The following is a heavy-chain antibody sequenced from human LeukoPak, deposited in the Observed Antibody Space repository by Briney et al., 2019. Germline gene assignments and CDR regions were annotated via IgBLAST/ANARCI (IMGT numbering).Heavy chain of an antibody. D-gene: IGHD3-22*01. V-gene: IGHV3-48*04. J-gene: IGHJ2*01. CDR3: AKEGQYYYERSGYYSRAYWYFDL. CDR1: GFTFSNSA. CDR2: ISSSGSTI. Sequence: GSLRLSCAASGFTFSNSALSWVRQAPGKGLEWVSYISSSGSTIYYADSVKGRFTISRDNAKNSLYLQMNSLRAEDTAVYYCAKEGQYYYERSGYYSRAYWYFDLWGRGTLVTVSS.